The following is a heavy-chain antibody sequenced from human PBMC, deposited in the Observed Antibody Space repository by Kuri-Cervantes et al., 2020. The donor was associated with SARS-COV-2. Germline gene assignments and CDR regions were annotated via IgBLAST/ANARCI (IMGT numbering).Heavy chain of an antibody. D-gene: IGHD3-3*01. J-gene: IGHJ4*02. Sequence: SETLSLTCSVSQGSINGYYWSWIRQSAGKGLEWIGRIYSSGSTNYNPSLKSRVTISVDTSKNQFSLKLSSVTAADTAVYYCTRWNYDFWSGYYYPLIDYWGQGTLVTVSS. V-gene: IGHV4-4*07. CDR2: IYSSGST. CDR3: TRWNYDFWSGYYYPLIDY. CDR1: QGSINGYY.